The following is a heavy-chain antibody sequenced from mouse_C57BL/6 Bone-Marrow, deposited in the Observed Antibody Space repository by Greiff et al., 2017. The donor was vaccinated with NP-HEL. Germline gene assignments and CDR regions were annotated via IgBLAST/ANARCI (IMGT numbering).Heavy chain of an antibody. V-gene: IGHV5-16*01. CDR3: ARVLRDMDY. J-gene: IGHJ4*01. Sequence: EVKLMESEGGLVQPGRSMKLSCTASGFTFSDYYMAWVRQVPEKGLEWVANINYDGSSTYYLDSLKSRFIISRDNAKNILYLQMSSLKSEDTATYYCARVLRDMDYWGQGTSVTVSS. CDR2: INYDGSST. CDR1: GFTFSDYY. D-gene: IGHD1-1*01.